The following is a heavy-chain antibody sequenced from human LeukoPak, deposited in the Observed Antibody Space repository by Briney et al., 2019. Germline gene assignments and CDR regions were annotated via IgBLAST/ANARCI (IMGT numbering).Heavy chain of an antibody. CDR3: AKGRYYYDSSGYDY. Sequence: PGGSMRLSCAASGFTFDVYAMQWDRHAAGKGLGWDAGISWNRGSIVYADSVKGRFTISRDNANNSLYLQMNSLRAEDMALYYCAKGRYYYDSSGYDYWGQGTLVTVSS. D-gene: IGHD3-22*01. J-gene: IGHJ4*02. CDR2: ISWNRGSI. CDR1: GFTFDVYA. V-gene: IGHV3-9*03.